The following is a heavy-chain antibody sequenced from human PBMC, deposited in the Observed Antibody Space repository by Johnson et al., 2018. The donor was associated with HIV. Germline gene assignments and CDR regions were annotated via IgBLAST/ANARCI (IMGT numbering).Heavy chain of an antibody. CDR3: TRDREGVGVS. J-gene: IGHJ3*01. D-gene: IGHD3-10*01. Sequence: VQLVESGGGLIEPGGSLRLSCAASGFTFSNVRMTWVRQAPGKGLEWVRRITSKTEGETPDYFAPVKGRFTISRNDAKKPLYLQMNSLKTEDTAVYYCTRDREGVGVSWGQGTMVTVSS. CDR2: ITSKTEGETP. V-gene: IGHV3-15*01. CDR1: GFTFSNVR.